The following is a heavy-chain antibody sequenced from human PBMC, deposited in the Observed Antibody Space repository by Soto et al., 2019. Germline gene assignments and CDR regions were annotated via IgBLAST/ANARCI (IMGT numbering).Heavy chain of an antibody. CDR2: ISYDGTNK. V-gene: IGHV3-30-3*01. D-gene: IGHD2-15*01. CDR3: VREGAGYCSGGRCASNFDY. J-gene: IGHJ4*02. CDR1: GFTFDRYA. Sequence: GGSLRLSCAASGFTFDRYAMDWVRQAPGKGLEWVALISYDGTNKDNADSVKGRFIISRDNSENTLHLQMNSLRAEDTAVYYCVREGAGYCSGGRCASNFDYWGQGTLVTVSS.